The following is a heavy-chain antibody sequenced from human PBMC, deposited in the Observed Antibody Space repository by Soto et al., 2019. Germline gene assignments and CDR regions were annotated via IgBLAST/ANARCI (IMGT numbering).Heavy chain of an antibody. CDR1: GFTFGSYS. CDR3: ARDYYGDYHFDY. CDR2: ISSSSSYI. V-gene: IGHV3-21*01. D-gene: IGHD4-17*01. J-gene: IGHJ4*02. Sequence: GGSLGLSCAASGFTFGSYSMNWVRQAPGKGLEWVSSISSSSSYIYYADSVKGRFTISRDNAKNSLYLQMNSLRAEDTAVYYCARDYYGDYHFDYWGQGTLVTVSS.